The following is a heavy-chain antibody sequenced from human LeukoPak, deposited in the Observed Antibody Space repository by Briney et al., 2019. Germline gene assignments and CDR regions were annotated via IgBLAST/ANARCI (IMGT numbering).Heavy chain of an antibody. CDR1: GGSFSGYY. J-gene: IGHJ5*02. D-gene: IGHD2-2*01. CDR3: ARLGYQLLSP. V-gene: IGHV4-34*01. CDR2: INHSGST. Sequence: PSETLSLTCAVYGGSFSGYYWSWIRQPPGKGLEWIGEINHSGSTNYNPSLKSRVTISVDTSKNQFSLKLSSVTAADTAVYYCARLGYQLLSPWGQGTLVTVSS.